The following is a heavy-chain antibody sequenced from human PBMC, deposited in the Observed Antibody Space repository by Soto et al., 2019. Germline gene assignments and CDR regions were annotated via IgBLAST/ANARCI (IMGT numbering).Heavy chain of an antibody. V-gene: IGHV3-72*01. Sequence: GSLRLSCAASGFTFSDHYIDWVRQAPGKGLEWVGRTRNKANSYTTEYAASVKGRFTISRDDSKNSLYLQMNSLKTEDTAVYYCARVGTFSSFDYWGQGTLVTVSS. CDR3: ARVGTFSSFDY. CDR1: GFTFSDHY. J-gene: IGHJ4*02. D-gene: IGHD6-6*01. CDR2: TRNKANSYTT.